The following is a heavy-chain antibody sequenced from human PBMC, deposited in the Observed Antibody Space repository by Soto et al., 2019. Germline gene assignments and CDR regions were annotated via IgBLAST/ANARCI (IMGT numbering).Heavy chain of an antibody. CDR1: GFTFSSYA. J-gene: IGHJ6*03. Sequence: PGGSLRLSCAASGFTFSSYAMSWVRQAPGKGLEWVANIKQDGSEKYYVDSVKGRFTISRDNAKNSLYLQMNSLRAEDTAVYYCARFPMVRGVTPPRYYYYMDVWGKGTTVTVSS. D-gene: IGHD3-10*01. CDR2: IKQDGSEK. V-gene: IGHV3-7*01. CDR3: ARFPMVRGVTPPRYYYYMDV.